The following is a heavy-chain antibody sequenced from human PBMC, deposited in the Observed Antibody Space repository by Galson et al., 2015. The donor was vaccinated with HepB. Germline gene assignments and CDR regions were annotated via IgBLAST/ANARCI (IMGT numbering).Heavy chain of an antibody. V-gene: IGHV1-18*01. CDR3: ARGDHGDYPFDY. Sequence: SCKATGYTFTSYGISWVRQAPGQGLEWMGWISAYNGNTNYAQKLQGRVTMTTDTSTSTAYMELRSLRSDDTAVYYCARGDHGDYPFDYWGQGTLVTVSS. CDR2: ISAYNGNT. J-gene: IGHJ4*02. CDR1: GYTFTSYG. D-gene: IGHD4-17*01.